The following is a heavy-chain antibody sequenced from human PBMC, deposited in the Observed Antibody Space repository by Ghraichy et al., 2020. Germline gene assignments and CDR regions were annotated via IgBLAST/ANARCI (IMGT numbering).Heavy chain of an antibody. CDR2: IYYSGST. V-gene: IGHV4-59*01. D-gene: IGHD6-13*01. J-gene: IGHJ6*02. CDR3: ARDTPRIAAAGKNYYYGMDV. Sequence: SETLSLTCTVSGGSISSYYWSWIRQPPGKGLEWIGYIYYSGSTNYNPSLKSRVTISVDTSKNQFSLKLSSVTAADTAVYYCARDTPRIAAAGKNYYYGMDVWRQGTTVTVSS. CDR1: GGSISSYY.